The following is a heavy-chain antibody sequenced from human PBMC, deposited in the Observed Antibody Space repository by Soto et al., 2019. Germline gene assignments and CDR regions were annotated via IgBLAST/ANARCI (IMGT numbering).Heavy chain of an antibody. CDR1: GFSFGSYN. Sequence: ESGGGVVQPGRSLRLSCAASGFSFGSYNMHWVRQAPGKGLEWVTFIWRDGNSQSHADSVKGRFTVSRDNSKNTLYLQMDSLRGEDTAVYYCATDSWGPEVWGQGTTVTVSS. V-gene: IGHV3-33*01. J-gene: IGHJ6*02. CDR3: ATDSWGPEV. CDR2: IWRDGNSQ. D-gene: IGHD7-27*01.